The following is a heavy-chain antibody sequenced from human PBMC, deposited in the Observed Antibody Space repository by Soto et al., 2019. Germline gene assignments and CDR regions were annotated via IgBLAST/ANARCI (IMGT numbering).Heavy chain of an antibody. V-gene: IGHV4-59*01. D-gene: IGHD5-12*01. CDR1: GDSISTYN. Sequence: QGQLQESGPGLVKPSETLSLPCTVSGDSISTYNWGWIRQPPGKGLEWIGCIHYSGVTNYDPSLKSRVTIAGGTPKNQLSLRLNAVTAGDPAVDYCAGVAADIASWLDPWGQGTLVTVSS. CDR3: AGVAADIASWLDP. J-gene: IGHJ5*02. CDR2: IHYSGVT.